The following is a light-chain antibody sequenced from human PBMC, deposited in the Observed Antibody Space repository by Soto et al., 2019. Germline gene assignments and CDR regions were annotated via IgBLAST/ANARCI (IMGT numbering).Light chain of an antibody. V-gene: IGKV3-15*01. Sequence: EIVMTQSPATLSVSPGERATLSCRASQNVRNNLAWYQQKPGQAPRLLIYGASTRATGIPARFSGSGSGTEFTLTISSLQSEDFAMYYCEHYDSSPPLVGPGTRWISN. J-gene: IGKJ3*01. CDR3: EHYDSSPPL. CDR1: QNVRNN. CDR2: GAS.